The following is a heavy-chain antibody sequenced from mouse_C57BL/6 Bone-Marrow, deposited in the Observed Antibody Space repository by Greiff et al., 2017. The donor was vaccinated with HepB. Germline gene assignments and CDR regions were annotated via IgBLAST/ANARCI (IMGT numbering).Heavy chain of an antibody. V-gene: IGHV1-80*01. D-gene: IGHD2-1*01. CDR2: IYPGDGDT. Sequence: VQLQQSGAELVKPGASVKISCKASGYAFSSYWMNWVKQRPGKGLEWIGQIYPGDGDTNYNGKFKGKATLTADKSSSTAYMQLSSLTSEDSAVYFCAREGGNSYAMDYWGQGTSVTVSS. CDR1: GYAFSSYW. CDR3: AREGGNSYAMDY. J-gene: IGHJ4*01.